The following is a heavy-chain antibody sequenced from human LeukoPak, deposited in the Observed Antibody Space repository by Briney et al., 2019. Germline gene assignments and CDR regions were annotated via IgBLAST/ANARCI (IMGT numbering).Heavy chain of an antibody. CDR2: ISSSGSTI. CDR3: ARESPLGYCSGGSCQGFDY. CDR1: GFTFSSYE. J-gene: IGHJ4*02. D-gene: IGHD2-15*01. V-gene: IGHV3-48*03. Sequence: GGSLRPSCAASGFTFSSYEMNWVRQAPGKGLEWVSYISSSGSTIYYADSVKGRFTISRDNAKNSLYLQMNSLRAEDTAVYYCARESPLGYCSGGSCQGFDYWGQGTLVTVSS.